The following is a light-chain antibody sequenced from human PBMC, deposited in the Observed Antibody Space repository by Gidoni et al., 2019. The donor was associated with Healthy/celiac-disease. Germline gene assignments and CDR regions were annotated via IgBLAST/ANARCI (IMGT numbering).Light chain of an antibody. CDR1: QSVLYSSNNKNY. V-gene: IGKV4-1*01. CDR3: QQYYSTPRT. CDR2: WAS. J-gene: IGKJ1*01. Sequence: DIVMTQSPDSLAVSLGERATIHCKSSQSVLYSSNNKNYLAWYQQKQGQPPKLHIYWASTRESGVPDRFSGSGSGTDFTLTISSLQAEDVEVYYCQQYYSTPRTFGQXTKVEIK.